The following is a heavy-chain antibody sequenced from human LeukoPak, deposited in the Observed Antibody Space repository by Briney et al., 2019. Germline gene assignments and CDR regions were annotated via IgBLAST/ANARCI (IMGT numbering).Heavy chain of an antibody. J-gene: IGHJ4*02. CDR2: TYYRSKWYN. CDR1: GDSVSSNSTP. Sequence: SQTLSLTCAISGDSVSSNSTPWNWIRQSPSRGLEWLGRTYYRSKWYNDYAVSVEGRPTINPDTSKNQFSLQLKSVTPEDTAIYYCAREGLHGFDSWGQGTLVTVSS. CDR3: AREGLHGFDS. V-gene: IGHV6-1*01.